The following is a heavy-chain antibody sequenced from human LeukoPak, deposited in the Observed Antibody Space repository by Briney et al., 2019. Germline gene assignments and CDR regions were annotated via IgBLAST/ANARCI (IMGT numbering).Heavy chain of an antibody. CDR1: GITFRSSG. J-gene: IGHJ4*02. CDR3: AREGGRAVPGRFDQ. CDR2: IQNDGSDK. D-gene: IGHD6-13*01. Sequence: PGGSLRLSCAASGITFRSSGMHWVRQAPGKGLEWVTFIQNDGSDKYYAASVKGRFTVSRGNSKNTVYLHMASLRADDTALYYCAREGGRAVPGRFDQWGQGTLVTVSS. V-gene: IGHV3-30*02.